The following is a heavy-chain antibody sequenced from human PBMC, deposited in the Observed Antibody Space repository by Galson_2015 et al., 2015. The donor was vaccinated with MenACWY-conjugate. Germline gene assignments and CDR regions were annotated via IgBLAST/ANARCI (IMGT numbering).Heavy chain of an antibody. CDR3: ARRLASCGGDCYSGFDY. CDR1: GYSFTNYW. V-gene: IGHV5-51*01. D-gene: IGHD2-21*02. Sequence: QSGAEVKKPGESLKISCKGSGYSFTNYWIGWVRQMPGKGLEWMGIVYPADSDSRYSPSFEGQVTMSADKSISTAYLQWSSLKASDTAIYYCARRLASCGGDCYSGFDYWGQGTLVPSPQ. J-gene: IGHJ4*02. CDR2: VYPADSDS.